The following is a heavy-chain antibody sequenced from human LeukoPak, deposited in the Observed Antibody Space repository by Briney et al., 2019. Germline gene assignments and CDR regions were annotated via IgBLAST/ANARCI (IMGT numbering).Heavy chain of an antibody. D-gene: IGHD2-15*01. Sequence: ASVKVSCKASGYTFTSYDINWVRQATGQGLEWMGWMNPNSGNTGYAQKFQGRVTMTRNTSISTAYMELSSLRSEDTAVYYCATAPDMSWYFDLWGRGTLVTVSS. J-gene: IGHJ2*01. V-gene: IGHV1-8*01. CDR1: GYTFTSYD. CDR3: ATAPDMSWYFDL. CDR2: MNPNSGNT.